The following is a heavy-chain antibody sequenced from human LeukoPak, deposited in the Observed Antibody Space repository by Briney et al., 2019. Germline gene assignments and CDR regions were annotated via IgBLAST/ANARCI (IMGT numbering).Heavy chain of an antibody. CDR3: TGNYYGSGSYADFDY. Sequence: GGSLRLSCAASGFTFRSYAIHWVRQAPGQGLEWVTIISSDGSYKNYADSVKGRFTISRDNSKNTLYLQMNSLRPEDTAVYYCTGNYYGSGSYADFDYWGQGTLVTVSS. D-gene: IGHD3-10*01. V-gene: IGHV3-30*04. CDR2: ISSDGSYK. J-gene: IGHJ4*02. CDR1: GFTFRSYA.